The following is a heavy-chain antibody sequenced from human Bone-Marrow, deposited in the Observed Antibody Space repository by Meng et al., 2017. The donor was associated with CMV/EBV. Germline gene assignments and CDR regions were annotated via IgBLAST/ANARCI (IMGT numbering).Heavy chain of an antibody. J-gene: IGHJ6*02. V-gene: IGHV4-61*01. CDR1: GASVDTVSHY. Sequence: GSLRLSCTVSGASVDTVSHYWSWIGQTPGKGLEWIGYIYYSANIDSNPSLGSRVTISRDTSKNQFSLKLDFVTAADTAVYYCAREKWAGYCSSTSCSPPYYYYYGMDVWGQGTTVTVSS. D-gene: IGHD2-2*01. CDR2: IYYSANI. CDR3: AREKWAGYCSSTSCSPPYYYYYGMDV.